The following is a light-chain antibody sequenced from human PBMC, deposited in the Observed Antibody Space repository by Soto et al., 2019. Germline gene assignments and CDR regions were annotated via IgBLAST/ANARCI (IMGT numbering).Light chain of an antibody. V-gene: IGLV2-14*01. CDR3: SSTPV. CDR1: SSDVGGYNY. CDR2: EVS. Sequence: QSALTQPASVSGSPGQSITISCTGTSSDVGGYNYVSWYQHHPGKAPKLMIYEVSNRPSGVSNRFSGSKSGNTASLTISGLQAEDEADYTGSSTPVFGGGTKLTVL. J-gene: IGLJ3*02.